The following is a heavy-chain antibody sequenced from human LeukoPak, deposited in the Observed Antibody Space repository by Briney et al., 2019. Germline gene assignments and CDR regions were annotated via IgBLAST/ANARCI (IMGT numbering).Heavy chain of an antibody. CDR3: ARDDTLPDNGLDA. Sequence: GRSLRLSCAASGFSFSSHGMHWVRQAPGKGLEWLAVIGRDGSRDSYADSVRGRLTISRDNSKNMLFLQVNSLRVEDTAVYFCARDDTLPDNGLDAWGQGTMVTVSS. J-gene: IGHJ3*01. CDR2: IGRDGSRD. D-gene: IGHD2-8*01. CDR1: GFSFSSHG. V-gene: IGHV3-33*01.